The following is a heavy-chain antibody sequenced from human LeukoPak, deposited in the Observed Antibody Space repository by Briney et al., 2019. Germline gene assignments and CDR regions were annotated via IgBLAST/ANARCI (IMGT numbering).Heavy chain of an antibody. CDR1: GGSINSCRDY. D-gene: IGHD4-11*01. Sequence: NSSETLSLTCTDSGGSINSCRDYWGWIRQSPGKDLEWIGSSHHSGSTYYNPSLKSRVTISLDTSKNQFSLKLTSVTAADTAVYFCARDSNIARFFIWGQGTLVTVSS. CDR2: SHHSGST. CDR3: ARDSNIARFFI. V-gene: IGHV4-39*07. J-gene: IGHJ4*02.